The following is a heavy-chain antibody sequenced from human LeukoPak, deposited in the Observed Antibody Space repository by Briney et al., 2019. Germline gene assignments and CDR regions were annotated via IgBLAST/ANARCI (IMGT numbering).Heavy chain of an antibody. Sequence: GGSLRLSCAASGFTFSIYGMHWVRQAPGKGLEWVAVISHDGRNKFYGDSVKGRFNISRDNSKDTLDLQMNSLRAEDTAVYFCARRGVVIRVILVGFHKEAYYFDSWGQGALVTVSS. J-gene: IGHJ4*02. CDR2: ISHDGRNK. V-gene: IGHV3-30*03. CDR3: ARRGVVIRVILVGFHKEAYYFDS. D-gene: IGHD3-10*01. CDR1: GFTFSIYG.